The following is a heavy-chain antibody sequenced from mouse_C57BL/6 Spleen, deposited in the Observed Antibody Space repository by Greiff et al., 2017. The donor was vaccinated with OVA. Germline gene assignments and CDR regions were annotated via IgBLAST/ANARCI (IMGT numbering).Heavy chain of an antibody. D-gene: IGHD1-1*01. CDR1: GYTFTSYW. CDR2: IDPSDSET. V-gene: IGHV1-52*01. J-gene: IGHJ2*01. Sequence: QVQLQQSGAELVRPGSSVKLSCKASGYTFTSYWMHWVKQRPIQGLEWIGNIDPSDSETHYNQKFKDKATLTVDKSSSTAYMQLSSLTSEDSAVYYCARSACSVIYFGGWGQGTTLTVAS. CDR3: ARSACSVIYFGG.